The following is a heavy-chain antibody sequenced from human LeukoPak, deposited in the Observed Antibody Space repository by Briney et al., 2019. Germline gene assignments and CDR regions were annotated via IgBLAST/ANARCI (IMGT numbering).Heavy chain of an antibody. V-gene: IGHV3-7*04. CDR1: GFTFYTYW. CDR2: INQEGSAK. Sequence: GGSLRLSCAASGFTFYTYWMSWVRQAPGKGLEWVANINQEGSAKYHVDSVKGRFTISRDNAKNSLYLQMNGLRAEDTAVYYCAREPPTEARTATFDYWGQGTPVTVSS. CDR3: AREPPTEARTATFDY. J-gene: IGHJ4*02. D-gene: IGHD1-1*01.